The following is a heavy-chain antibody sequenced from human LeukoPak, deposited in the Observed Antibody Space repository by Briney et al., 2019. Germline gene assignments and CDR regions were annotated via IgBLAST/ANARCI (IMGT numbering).Heavy chain of an antibody. J-gene: IGHJ4*02. Sequence: GGSLRLSCAASGFTFDDYAMHWVRQAPGKGLEWVSGISWNSGSIGYADSVKGRFTISRDNAKNSLYLQMNSLRAEDTAVYYCARDLYYDILTGPFDYWGQGTLVTVSS. CDR3: ARDLYYDILTGPFDY. V-gene: IGHV3-9*01. D-gene: IGHD3-9*01. CDR2: ISWNSGSI. CDR1: GFTFDDYA.